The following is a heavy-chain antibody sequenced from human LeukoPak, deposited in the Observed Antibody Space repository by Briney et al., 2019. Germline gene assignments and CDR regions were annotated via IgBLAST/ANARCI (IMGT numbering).Heavy chain of an antibody. CDR1: GGSFSGYY. CDR3: ARAILTHYYMDV. CDR2: INHSGST. V-gene: IGHV4-34*01. Sequence: SETLSLTCAVYGGSFSGYYWSWIRQPPGKGLEWIGEINHSGSTNYNPSLKSRVTISVDTSKNQFSLKLSSVTAADTAVYYCARAILTHYYMDVWGKGTTVTVSS. J-gene: IGHJ6*03. D-gene: IGHD3-9*01.